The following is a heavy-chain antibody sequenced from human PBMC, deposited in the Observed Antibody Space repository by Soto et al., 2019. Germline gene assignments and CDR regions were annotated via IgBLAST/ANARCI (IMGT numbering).Heavy chain of an antibody. CDR1: GYSFTKYG. J-gene: IGHJ6*03. V-gene: IGHV1-18*01. CDR3: ATRLAVPCTFGSNSYLYYMDF. CDR2: VSVYNGNT. D-gene: IGHD3-16*01. Sequence: QVDLVQSGAEVKKPGASVKVSCKASGYSFTKYGISWVRQAPGQGLEWMAWVSVYNGNTNYAQNLQGRVTLTTVTSTSTAYMELRSLTSDDTAIYYCATRLAVPCTFGSNSYLYYMDFWGEGTTVTVSS.